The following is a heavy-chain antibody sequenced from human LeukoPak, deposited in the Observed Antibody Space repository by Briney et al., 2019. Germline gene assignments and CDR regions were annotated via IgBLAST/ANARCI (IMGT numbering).Heavy chain of an antibody. D-gene: IGHD2-2*01. CDR1: GGTFSSYA. J-gene: IGHJ4*02. Sequence: ASVKVSCKASGGTFSSYAISWVRQAPGQGLEWMGWINPNSGGTNYAQKFQGRVTMTRDTSISTAYMELSRLRSDDTAVYYCARDLLSLIIVVVPAAMGIWGQGTLVTVSS. CDR2: INPNSGGT. CDR3: ARDLLSLIIVVVPAAMGI. V-gene: IGHV1-2*02.